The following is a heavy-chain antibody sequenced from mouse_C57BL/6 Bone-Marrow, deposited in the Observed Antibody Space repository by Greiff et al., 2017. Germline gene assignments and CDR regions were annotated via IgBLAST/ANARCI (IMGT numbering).Heavy chain of an antibody. Sequence: QVHVKQPGAELVKPGASVKVSCKASGYTFTSYWMHWVKQRPGQGLEWIGRIHPSDSDTNYNQKFKGKATLTVDKSSSTAYMQLSSLTSEDSAVYYCAMGGWADYFDYWGQGTTLTVSS. J-gene: IGHJ2*01. CDR2: IHPSDSDT. V-gene: IGHV1-74*01. CDR3: AMGGWADYFDY. CDR1: GYTFTSYW.